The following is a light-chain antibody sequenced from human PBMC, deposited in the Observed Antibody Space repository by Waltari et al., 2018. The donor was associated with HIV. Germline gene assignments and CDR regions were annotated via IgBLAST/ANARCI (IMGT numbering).Light chain of an antibody. Sequence: SSEVTQDPAVSVALGQTVKITCQGENLRTYYASWYQQKPGQAPVLVSYGKNKRPAEIPGRFSSSASRNTASWTITGAQAEDEADYYCKTRDRSGHLYVFGPGTTVTVL. CDR2: GKN. CDR3: KTRDRSGHLYV. J-gene: IGLJ1*01. V-gene: IGLV3-19*01. CDR1: NLRTYY.